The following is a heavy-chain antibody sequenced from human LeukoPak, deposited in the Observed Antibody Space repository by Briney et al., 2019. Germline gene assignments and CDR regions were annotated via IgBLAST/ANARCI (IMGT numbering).Heavy chain of an antibody. Sequence: GGSLRLSCAASEFTVGSNYMSWVRQAPGKGLEWVSVIYSAGTTYSADSVKGRFTISRDTSKNTPYLQMNSLRAEDTAVYFCARVGIVVVPGFNAFDMWGQGTMVTVSS. CDR2: IYSAGTT. J-gene: IGHJ3*02. V-gene: IGHV3-66*02. CDR3: ARVGIVVVPGFNAFDM. D-gene: IGHD2-2*01. CDR1: EFTVGSNY.